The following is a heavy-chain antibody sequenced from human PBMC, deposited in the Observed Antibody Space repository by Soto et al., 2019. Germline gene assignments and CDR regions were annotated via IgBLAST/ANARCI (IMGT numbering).Heavy chain of an antibody. CDR1: GGSISSSTYY. CDR2: ISYSGRT. Sequence: QLQLQQSGPGLVKPSETLSLTCTVSGGSISSSTYYWGWIRQPPGKGLEWIGSISYSGRTYYNPSLKSRVTVSIDTSKNEFSLRLISVTAADSAVYYCARPHGDRLGYWGQGTLVTVSS. CDR3: ARPHGDRLGY. D-gene: IGHD4-17*01. V-gene: IGHV4-39*01. J-gene: IGHJ4*02.